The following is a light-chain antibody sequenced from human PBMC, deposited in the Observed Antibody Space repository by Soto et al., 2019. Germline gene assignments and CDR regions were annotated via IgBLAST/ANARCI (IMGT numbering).Light chain of an antibody. CDR1: QSVNSY. CDR2: DAS. J-gene: IGKJ5*01. CDR3: QQRANWPPIT. V-gene: IGKV3-11*01. Sequence: EIVLTQSPATLSSSPGERATLSCRASQSVNSYLAWYQQRPGQAPRLLIYDASNRATGVPARFGGSGSGTDFTLTISGLEPEDFAIYYCQQRANWPPITFGQGTRLEIK.